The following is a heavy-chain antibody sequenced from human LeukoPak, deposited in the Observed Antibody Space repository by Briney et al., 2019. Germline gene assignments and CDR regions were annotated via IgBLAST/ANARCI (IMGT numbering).Heavy chain of an antibody. J-gene: IGHJ4*02. Sequence: SETLSLTCTVSGYSISSGYYWGWIRQPPGKGLEWIGSIYHSGSTYYNPSLKSRVTISVDTSKNQFSLKLSSVTAADTAVYYCARNGYSGYDLGYWGQGTLVTVSS. CDR1: GYSISSGYY. V-gene: IGHV4-38-2*02. CDR3: ARNGYSGYDLGY. CDR2: IYHSGST. D-gene: IGHD5-12*01.